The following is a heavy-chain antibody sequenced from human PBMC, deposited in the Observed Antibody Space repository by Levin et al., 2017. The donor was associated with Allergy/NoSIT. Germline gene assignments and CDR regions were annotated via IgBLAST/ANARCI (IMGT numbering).Heavy chain of an antibody. V-gene: IGHV1-69*15. J-gene: IGHJ4*02. D-gene: IGHD4/OR15-4a*01. Sequence: KISCKASGDTFSSYAISWVRQAPGQGLEWMGTIIPFFGTSNYAQKFQGRVTITADESTSTAYMERRSLRSEDTAVYYCAREGAASRKNDYWGQGTLVTVSS. CDR2: IIPFFGTS. CDR3: AREGAASRKNDY. CDR1: GDTFSSYA.